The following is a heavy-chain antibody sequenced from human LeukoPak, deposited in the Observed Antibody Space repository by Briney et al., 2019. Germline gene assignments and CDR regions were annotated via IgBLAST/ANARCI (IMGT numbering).Heavy chain of an antibody. Sequence: PGGSLRLSCAASGFTFSSYGMHWVRQAPGKGLEWVSFISGSASTIYYADSVKGRFTISRDNAKKSFYLQTNSLRAEDTAVYYCARVWRQQLELDHWGQGALVIVSS. CDR2: ISGSASTI. J-gene: IGHJ4*02. D-gene: IGHD6-13*01. V-gene: IGHV3-48*04. CDR3: ARVWRQQLELDH. CDR1: GFTFSSYG.